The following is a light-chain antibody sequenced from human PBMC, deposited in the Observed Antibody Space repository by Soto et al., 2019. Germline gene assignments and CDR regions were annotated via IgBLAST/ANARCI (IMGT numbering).Light chain of an antibody. Sequence: DIVMTQSPDSLAVSLRETDTINCKSSQCLLSSSNYAHFLAWYPPKPGQPPKLLIYWASTRESGVPDRFRGSGSGTDFTRTISSLQAEDVAVYYCQQYYSRPLTFGGGTKVEL. CDR2: WAS. J-gene: IGKJ4*01. CDR1: QCLLSSSNYAHF. CDR3: QQYYSRPLT. V-gene: IGKV4-1*01.